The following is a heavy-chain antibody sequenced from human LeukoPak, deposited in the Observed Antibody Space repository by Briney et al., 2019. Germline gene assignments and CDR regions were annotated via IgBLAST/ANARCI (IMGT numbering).Heavy chain of an antibody. V-gene: IGHV3-33*01. CDR3: ARPPMVRGVIITGDDVFDI. CDR1: GFTFSGYG. Sequence: GRSLRLSCAASGFTFSGYGMHWVGQAPGKGLEGVAVIWYDGSNKYYADSVKGRFTISRDNSKNTLYLQMNSLKAEDTAVYYCARPPMVRGVIITGDDVFDIWGQGTMVTVSS. CDR2: IWYDGSNK. D-gene: IGHD3-10*01. J-gene: IGHJ3*02.